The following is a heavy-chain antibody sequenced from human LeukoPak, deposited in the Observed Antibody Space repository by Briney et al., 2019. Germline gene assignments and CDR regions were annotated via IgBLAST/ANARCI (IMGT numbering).Heavy chain of an antibody. CDR2: ISSSSTI. CDR1: GFTFSSYS. V-gene: IGHV3-48*01. Sequence: PGGSLRLSCAASGFTFSSYSMNWVRQAPGKGLEWVSYISSSSTIYYADSVKGRFTISRDNAKNSLYLQMNSLRAEDTAVYYCARASFDYWGQGTLVTVSS. J-gene: IGHJ4*02. CDR3: ARASFDY.